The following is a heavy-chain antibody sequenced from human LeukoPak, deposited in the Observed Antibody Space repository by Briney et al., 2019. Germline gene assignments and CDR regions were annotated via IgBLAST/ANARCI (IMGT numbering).Heavy chain of an antibody. Sequence: PSETLSLTCTVSGGSISSYYWSWIRQPPGKGLEWIGYIYYSGSTNYNPSLKSRVTISVDTSKNQFSLKLSSVTAADTAVYYCARQPANYYYDSSGYFPTTNPFDYWGQGTLVTVSS. J-gene: IGHJ4*02. CDR1: GGSISSYY. V-gene: IGHV4-59*08. CDR2: IYYSGST. D-gene: IGHD3-22*01. CDR3: ARQPANYYYDSSGYFPTTNPFDY.